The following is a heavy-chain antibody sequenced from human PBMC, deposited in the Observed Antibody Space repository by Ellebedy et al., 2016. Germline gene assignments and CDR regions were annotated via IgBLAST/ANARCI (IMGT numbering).Heavy chain of an antibody. CDR2: IWYDGSNK. V-gene: IGHV3-33*01. Sequence: GGSLRLXXAASGFTFSSYGMHWVRQAPGKGLEWVAVIWYDGSNKYYADSVKGRFTISRDNSKNTLYLQMNSLRAEDTAVYYCAREGTVTTYYFDYWGQGTLVTVSS. CDR3: AREGTVTTYYFDY. D-gene: IGHD4-17*01. J-gene: IGHJ4*02. CDR1: GFTFSSYG.